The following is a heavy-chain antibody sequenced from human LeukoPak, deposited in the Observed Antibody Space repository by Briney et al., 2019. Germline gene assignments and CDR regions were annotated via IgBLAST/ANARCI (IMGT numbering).Heavy chain of an antibody. CDR3: AKDQTVSVRGSGYFDY. J-gene: IGHJ4*02. CDR2: ISYDGSNK. Sequence: GGSLRLSCAASGFTFSSYAMHWVRQAPGKGLEWVAVISYDGSNKYYADSVKGRFTISRDNSKNTLYLQMNSLRAEDTAVYYCAKDQTVSVRGSGYFDYWGQGTLVTVSS. D-gene: IGHD3-10*01. V-gene: IGHV3-30*04. CDR1: GFTFSSYA.